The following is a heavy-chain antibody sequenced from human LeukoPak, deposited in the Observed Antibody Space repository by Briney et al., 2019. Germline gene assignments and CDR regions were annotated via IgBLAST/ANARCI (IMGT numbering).Heavy chain of an antibody. CDR3: AKGDYGDSYHYGLDV. J-gene: IGHJ6*02. Sequence: GGSLRLSCAASGFTFSDHYISWIRQAPGKGLEWVSGIGDTGSATYYVDSVKGRFTISRDNSKNTLYLQMTSLGAEDTAIYYCAKGDYGDSYHYGLDVWGQGTTVTVSS. CDR1: GFTFSDHY. D-gene: IGHD4-17*01. V-gene: IGHV3-11*01. CDR2: IGDTGSAT.